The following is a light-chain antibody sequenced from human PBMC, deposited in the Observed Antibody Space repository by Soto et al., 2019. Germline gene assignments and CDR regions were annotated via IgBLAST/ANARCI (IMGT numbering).Light chain of an antibody. J-gene: IGKJ1*01. V-gene: IGKV1-5*01. Sequence: IQMTQSPSTLSASVGDRATITSRASQSISSWLAWYQQKPGKAPKLLIYDASSLESGVPSRFSGSGSGTEFTLTISSLQPDDFATYYCQQYNSYRRTFGQGTKVDIK. CDR1: QSISSW. CDR2: DAS. CDR3: QQYNSYRRT.